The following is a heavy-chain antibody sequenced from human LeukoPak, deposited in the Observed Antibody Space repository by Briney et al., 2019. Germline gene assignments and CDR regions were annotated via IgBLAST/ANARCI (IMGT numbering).Heavy chain of an antibody. J-gene: IGHJ4*02. V-gene: IGHV6-1*01. Sequence: SQTLSLTCAISGDSVSSNNGAWNWIRQSPSRGLEWLGRTYYRSKWYNDYAGSLISRITISPDTSKNQFSLQLYSVTPEDTAVYYCARDAGTTGWHTFDYWGQGTLVTASS. CDR2: TYYRSKWYN. CDR1: GDSVSSNNGA. CDR3: ARDAGTTGWHTFDY. D-gene: IGHD3-9*01.